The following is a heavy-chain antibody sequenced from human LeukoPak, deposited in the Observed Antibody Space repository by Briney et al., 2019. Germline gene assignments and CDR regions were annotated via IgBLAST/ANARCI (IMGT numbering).Heavy chain of an antibody. CDR2: IYSGGST. Sequence: GGSLRLSCAASGFTFSTYSMNWVRQAPGKGLEWVSVIYSGGSTYYADSVKGRFTISRDNSKNTLYLQMNSLRAEDTAVYYCARDHYYDSSGYPDYYYGMDVWGQGTTVTVSS. J-gene: IGHJ6*02. V-gene: IGHV3-66*01. CDR3: ARDHYYDSSGYPDYYYGMDV. CDR1: GFTFSTYS. D-gene: IGHD3-22*01.